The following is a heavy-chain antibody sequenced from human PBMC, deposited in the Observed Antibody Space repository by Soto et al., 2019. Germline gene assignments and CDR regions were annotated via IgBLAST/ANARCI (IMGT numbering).Heavy chain of an antibody. V-gene: IGHV3-11*01. Sequence: QVQLVESGGGLVKPGGSLRLSCAASGFTFSDYYMSWIRQAPGKGLEWVSNISSRGSTIYYAHSVKGRFTISRDNAKNSLYLQMKSLRAEDTAVYYCASASYGDPYYYYGMDVWGQGTTVTVSS. CDR2: ISSRGSTI. J-gene: IGHJ6*02. CDR3: ASASYGDPYYYYGMDV. CDR1: GFTFSDYY. D-gene: IGHD4-17*01.